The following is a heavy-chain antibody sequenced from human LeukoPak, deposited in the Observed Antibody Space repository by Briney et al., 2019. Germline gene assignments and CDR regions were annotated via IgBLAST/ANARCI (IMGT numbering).Heavy chain of an antibody. V-gene: IGHV3-23*01. CDR1: GFTFSSYA. CDR3: AKAIDSSSWFGFLDY. Sequence: GGSLRLSCAASGFTFSSYAMSWVRQAPGKGLGWVSAVSGSGGSTYYADSVKGRFTISRDNSKNTLYLQMNSLRAEDTAVYYCAKAIDSSSWFGFLDYWGQRTLVTVSS. J-gene: IGHJ4*02. CDR2: VSGSGGST. D-gene: IGHD6-13*01.